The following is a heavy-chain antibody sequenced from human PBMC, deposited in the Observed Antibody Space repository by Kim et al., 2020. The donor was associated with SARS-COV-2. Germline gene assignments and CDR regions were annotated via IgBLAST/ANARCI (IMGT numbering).Heavy chain of an antibody. CDR3: ARLTVPAAIKSPIDP. Sequence: GESLKISCKGSGYSFTSYWISWVRQMPGKGLEWMGRIDPSDSYTNYSPSFQGHVTISADKTISTAYLQWSSLKASDTAMYYCARLTVPAAIKSPIDPWGQGTLVTVSS. CDR2: IDPSDSYT. CDR1: GYSFTSYW. V-gene: IGHV5-10-1*01. D-gene: IGHD2-2*01. J-gene: IGHJ5*02.